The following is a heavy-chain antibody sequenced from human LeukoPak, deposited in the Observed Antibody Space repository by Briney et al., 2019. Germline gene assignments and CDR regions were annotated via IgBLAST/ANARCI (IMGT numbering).Heavy chain of an antibody. CDR1: GGSFSGYY. CDR2: INHSGST. CDR3: ARMHSSGWN. D-gene: IGHD6-19*01. V-gene: IGHV4-34*01. J-gene: IGHJ4*02. Sequence: SETLSLTCAVYGGSFSGYYWSWIRQPPGKGLEWIGEINHSGSTNYNPSLKSRVTISVDTSKNQFSLKLSSVTAADTAVYYCARMHSSGWNWGQGTLVTVSS.